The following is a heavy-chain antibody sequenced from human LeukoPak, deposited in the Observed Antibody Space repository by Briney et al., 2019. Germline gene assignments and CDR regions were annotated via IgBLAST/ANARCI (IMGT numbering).Heavy chain of an antibody. CDR1: GYTFTGYY. J-gene: IGHJ4*02. Sequence: GAPVKVSCKASGYTFTGYYMHWVRQAPGQGLEWMGWINPNSGGTNYAQKFQGRVTMTRDTSISTAYMELSRLRSDDTAVYYCARAVGAAYYFDYWGQGTLVTVSS. D-gene: IGHD2-15*01. CDR3: ARAVGAAYYFDY. CDR2: INPNSGGT. V-gene: IGHV1-2*02.